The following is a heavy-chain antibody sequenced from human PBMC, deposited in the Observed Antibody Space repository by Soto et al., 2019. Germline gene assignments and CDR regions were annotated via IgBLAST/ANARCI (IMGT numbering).Heavy chain of an antibody. CDR2: IWNDGSNS. V-gene: IGHV3-33*01. J-gene: IGHJ6*02. CDR3: GRRPIPPPPRGAANARGGMDV. CDR1: GFTFNNYG. Sequence: QVQLVESGGGVVQPGRSLRLSCAASGFTFNNYGMHWVRQAPGKGLEWLAVIWNDGSNSSYANSVKGRFTISRDNSKNTLLLQMSQLRAGGTAVEFCGRRPIPPPPRGAANARGGMDVWGQGTTVTVSS. D-gene: IGHD6-13*01.